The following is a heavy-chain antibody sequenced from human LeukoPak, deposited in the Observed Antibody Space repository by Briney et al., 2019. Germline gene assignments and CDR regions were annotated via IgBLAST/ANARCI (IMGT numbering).Heavy chain of an antibody. CDR1: GFVVSTNY. Sequence: GGSLRLSCAASGFVVSTNYMTWVRQPPGKGLEWVSVIYKDGRTFYTDSVKGRFTISRDNSKNTVYLQMSSLRVEDTAVYYCAKSLTYYHENSDSIWGQGTLVTYSS. V-gene: IGHV3-53*01. D-gene: IGHD3-22*01. CDR2: IYKDGRT. CDR3: AKSLTYYHENSDSI. J-gene: IGHJ4*02.